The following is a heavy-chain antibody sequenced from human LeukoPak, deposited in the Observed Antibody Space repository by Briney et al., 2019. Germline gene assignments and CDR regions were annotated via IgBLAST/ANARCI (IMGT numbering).Heavy chain of an antibody. D-gene: IGHD1-26*01. Sequence: ASVKVSCKASGYTFTSYDINWVRQATGQGLERMGRMNPNSGNTGYAQKFQGRVTITMNTSISTAYMELSSLRSEDTAVYYCASVLLGATGMDYWGQGTLVTVSS. CDR3: ASVLLGATGMDY. CDR1: GYTFTSYD. V-gene: IGHV1-8*03. CDR2: MNPNSGNT. J-gene: IGHJ4*02.